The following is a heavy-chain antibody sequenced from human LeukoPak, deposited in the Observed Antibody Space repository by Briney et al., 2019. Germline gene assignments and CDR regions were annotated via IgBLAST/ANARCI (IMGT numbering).Heavy chain of an antibody. CDR1: GYTFTSYD. V-gene: IGHV1-8*01. CDR2: MNPNSGNT. Sequence: ASVKVSCKASGYTFTSYDINWVRQATGQGLEWMGWMNPNSGNTGYAQKFQGRVTMTRNTSISTAYMELSSLRSEDTAVYYCAILDTAMVTGLDYYYGMDVWGQGTTVTVSS. J-gene: IGHJ6*02. D-gene: IGHD5-18*01. CDR3: AILDTAMVTGLDYYYGMDV.